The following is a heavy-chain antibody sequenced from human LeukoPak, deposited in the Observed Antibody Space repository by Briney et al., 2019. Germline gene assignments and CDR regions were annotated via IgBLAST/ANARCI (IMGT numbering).Heavy chain of an antibody. CDR3: ARGRNGVGRYYYYMDV. D-gene: IGHD2-15*01. V-gene: IGHV4-31*03. Sequence: SETLSLTCTVSGGSISSSSYYWGWIRQPPGKGLEWIGYIYYSGSTYYNPSLKSRVTISVDTSKNQFSLKLSSVTAADTAVYYCARGRNGVGRYYYYMDVWGKGTTVTVSS. CDR1: GGSISSSSYY. J-gene: IGHJ6*03. CDR2: IYYSGST.